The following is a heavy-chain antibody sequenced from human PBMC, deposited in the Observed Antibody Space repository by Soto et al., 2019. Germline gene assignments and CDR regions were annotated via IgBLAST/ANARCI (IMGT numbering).Heavy chain of an antibody. Sequence: ASVKVSCKASGYTFTSYGISWVRQAPGQGLEWMGWISAYNGNTNYAQKLQGRVTMTTDTSTSTAYMELRSLRSDDMAVYYCAREQERYGDDWYFDLWGRGTLVTVSS. V-gene: IGHV1-18*03. D-gene: IGHD4-17*01. J-gene: IGHJ2*01. CDR3: AREQERYGDDWYFDL. CDR2: ISAYNGNT. CDR1: GYTFTSYG.